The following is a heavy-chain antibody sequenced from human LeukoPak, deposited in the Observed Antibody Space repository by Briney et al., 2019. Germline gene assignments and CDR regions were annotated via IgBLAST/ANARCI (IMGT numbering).Heavy chain of an antibody. Sequence: GGSLRLSCAASGFTFSSYAMHWVRQAPGKGLEWVAVISYDGSNKYYADSVKGRFTISRDNSKNTPYLQMNSLRAEDTAVYYCARDEVGDWGQGTLVTVSS. CDR3: ARDEVGD. CDR1: GFTFSSYA. D-gene: IGHD2-2*01. V-gene: IGHV3-30-3*01. CDR2: ISYDGSNK. J-gene: IGHJ4*02.